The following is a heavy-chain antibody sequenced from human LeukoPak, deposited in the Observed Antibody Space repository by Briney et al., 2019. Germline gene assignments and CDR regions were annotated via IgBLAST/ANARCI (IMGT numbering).Heavy chain of an antibody. Sequence: GGSLRLSCAASGFTFSSYRMNWVRQAPGKGLEWVSSISSSSSYIYYADSVKGRFTISRDNAKNSLYLQMNSLRAEDTAVYYCASRTISGYGMDVWGQGTTVTVSS. CDR1: GFTFSSYR. D-gene: IGHD3-3*01. J-gene: IGHJ6*02. V-gene: IGHV3-21*01. CDR2: ISSSSSYI. CDR3: ASRTISGYGMDV.